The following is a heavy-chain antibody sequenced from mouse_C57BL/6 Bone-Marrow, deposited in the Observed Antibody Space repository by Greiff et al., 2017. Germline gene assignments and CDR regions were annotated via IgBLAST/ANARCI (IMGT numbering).Heavy chain of an antibody. V-gene: IGHV1-15*01. J-gene: IGHJ3*01. CDR3: TRRFLTTVVAPGFAY. CDR2: IDPETGGT. CDR1: GYTFTDYE. D-gene: IGHD1-1*01. Sequence: QVQLQQSGAELVRPGASVTLSCKASGYTFTDYEMHWVKQTPVHGLEWIGAIDPETGGTAYNQKFKGKAILTADKSSSTAYMELRSLTSEDSAVYYCTRRFLTTVVAPGFAYWGQGTLVTVSA.